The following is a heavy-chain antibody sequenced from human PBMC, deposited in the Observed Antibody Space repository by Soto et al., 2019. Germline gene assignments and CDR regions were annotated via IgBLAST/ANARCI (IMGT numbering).Heavy chain of an antibody. V-gene: IGHV1-69*13. CDR2: IIPIFGTA. J-gene: IGHJ4*02. D-gene: IGHD3-22*01. CDR3: ARGHNYYDSSGYYSIGHY. CDR1: GGTFSSYA. Sequence: ASVKVSCKASGGTFSSYAISWVRQAPGQGLEWMGGIIPIFGTANYAQKFQGRVTITADESTSTAYMELSSLRSEDTAVYYCARGHNYYDSSGYYSIGHYWGQGTLVTVSS.